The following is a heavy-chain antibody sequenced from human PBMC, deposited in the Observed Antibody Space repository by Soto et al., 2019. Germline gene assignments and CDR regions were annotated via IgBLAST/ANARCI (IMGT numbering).Heavy chain of an antibody. Sequence: ASVKVSCKASGYTLTSYAMHWVRQAPGQRLEWMGWINAGNGNTKYSQKFQGRVTITRDTSASTAYMELSSLRSEDTAVYYCARWSSGTSSYYDDYWGQVNLVTVSS. CDR3: ARWSSGTSSYYDDY. J-gene: IGHJ4*02. V-gene: IGHV1-3*01. CDR1: GYTLTSYA. CDR2: INAGNGNT. D-gene: IGHD6-19*01.